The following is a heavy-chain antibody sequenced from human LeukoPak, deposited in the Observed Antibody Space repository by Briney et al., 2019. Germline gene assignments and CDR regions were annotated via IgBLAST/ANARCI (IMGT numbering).Heavy chain of an antibody. Sequence: ASVKVSCKTSGYTFIDYFIHWVRQAPGQGLEWMGRLNPNNGYTFYTEEFQGRVTMTSDTSISTAYMELTGLTSDDTALYYCARDLSSTSNWEFDYWGQGTLVTASS. J-gene: IGHJ4*02. CDR2: LNPNNGYT. D-gene: IGHD7-27*01. CDR3: ARDLSSTSNWEFDY. V-gene: IGHV1-2*06. CDR1: GYTFIDYF.